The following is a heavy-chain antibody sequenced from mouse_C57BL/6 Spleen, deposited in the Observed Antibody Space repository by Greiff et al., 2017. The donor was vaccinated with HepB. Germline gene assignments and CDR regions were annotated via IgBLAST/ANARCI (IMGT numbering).Heavy chain of an antibody. V-gene: IGHV5-4*03. J-gene: IGHJ1*03. CDR3: ARGGLGEYFDV. CDR2: ISDGGSYT. D-gene: IGHD4-1*01. CDR1: GFTISSYA. Sequence: DVKLVESGGGLVKPGGSLKLSCAASGFTISSYAMSWVRQTPEKRLEWVATISDGGSYTYYPDNVKGRFTISRDNAKNNLYLQMSHLKSEDTAMYYCARGGLGEYFDVWGTGTTVTVSS.